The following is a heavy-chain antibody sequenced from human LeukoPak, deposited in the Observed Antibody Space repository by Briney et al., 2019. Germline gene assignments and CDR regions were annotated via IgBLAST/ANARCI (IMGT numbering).Heavy chain of an antibody. V-gene: IGHV4-31*03. J-gene: IGHJ4*02. CDR2: IYCSGST. Sequence: SQTLSLTCTVSGGSISSGGYYWSWIRQHPGKGLEWIGYIYCSGSTYYNPSLKSRVTISVDTSKNQFSLKLSSVTAADTAVYYCARDNYYDSSGYSPFDYWGQGTLVTVSS. CDR3: ARDNYYDSSGYSPFDY. D-gene: IGHD3-22*01. CDR1: GGSISSGGYY.